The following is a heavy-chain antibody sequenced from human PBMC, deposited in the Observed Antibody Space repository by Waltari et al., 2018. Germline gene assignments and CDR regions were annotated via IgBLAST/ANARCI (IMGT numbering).Heavy chain of an antibody. Sequence: EVQLLESGGGLVQPGGSLRLSCAASGFSFSGHALSWVRQAPGKGLEWVSGISGTGGSTNYADSVKGRFTISRDNSKNALYLQMNSLRAEDTAVYYCAKLPGKYQLLFYFDYWGQGTLVTVSS. CDR2: ISGTGGST. CDR1: GFSFSGHA. CDR3: AKLPGKYQLLFYFDY. D-gene: IGHD2-2*01. J-gene: IGHJ4*02. V-gene: IGHV3-23*01.